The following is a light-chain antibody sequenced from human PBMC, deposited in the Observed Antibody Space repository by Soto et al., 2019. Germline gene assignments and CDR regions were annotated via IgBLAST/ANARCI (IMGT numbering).Light chain of an antibody. CDR2: KAS. CDR3: QQYNNYPWT. V-gene: IGKV1-5*03. Sequence: DIQMTQSPSTLSASVGDRVTITCRASQSISSWLAWYQQKPGKAPKLLIYKASSLESGVPSRFSGSGSGTEFTPTISSLQPDDVANYYCQQYNNYPWTFGQGTKVEIK. CDR1: QSISSW. J-gene: IGKJ1*01.